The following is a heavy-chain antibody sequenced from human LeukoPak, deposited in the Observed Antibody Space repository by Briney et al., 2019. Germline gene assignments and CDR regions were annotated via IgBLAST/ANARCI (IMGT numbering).Heavy chain of an antibody. CDR2: IYDSGST. CDR1: GGSISSYY. J-gene: IGHJ4*02. D-gene: IGHD6-13*01. CDR3: ARHGRQQLIYYFDY. Sequence: TSETLSHTCTVSGGSISSYYWSWIRQPPGKGLEWIGYIYDSGSTKYNPSLKSRVTISVDTSKNQFSLKLNSVTAADTAVYYCARHGRQQLIYYFDYWGPGTLVTVSS. V-gene: IGHV4-59*08.